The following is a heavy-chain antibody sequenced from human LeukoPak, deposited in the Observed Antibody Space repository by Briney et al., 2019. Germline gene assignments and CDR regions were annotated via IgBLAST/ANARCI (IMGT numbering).Heavy chain of an antibody. D-gene: IGHD6-13*01. J-gene: IGHJ6*02. CDR1: GYLFTSHY. Sequence: SVKVSCKASGYLFTSHYMHWVRQVPGQGLEWMGGIIPIFGTANYAQKFQGRVTITADESTSTAYMELSSLRSEDTAVYYCAREEQQLVPKYYYYYYGMDVWGQGTTVTVSS. CDR3: AREEQQLVPKYYYYYYGMDV. V-gene: IGHV1-69*13. CDR2: IIPIFGTA.